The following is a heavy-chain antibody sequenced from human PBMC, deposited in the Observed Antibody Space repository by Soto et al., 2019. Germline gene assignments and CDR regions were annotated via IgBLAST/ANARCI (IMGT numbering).Heavy chain of an antibody. J-gene: IGHJ4*02. CDR1: GYSFTSYW. CDR2: IYPGDSDT. CDR3: ARQVPRLLWFGELSPYYFDY. D-gene: IGHD3-10*01. Sequence: GESLKISCKGSGYSFTSYWIGWVRQMPVKGLEWMGIIYPGDSDTRYSPSFQGQVTISADKSISTAYLQWSSLKASDTAMYYCARQVPRLLWFGELSPYYFDYWGQGTLVTVSS. V-gene: IGHV5-51*01.